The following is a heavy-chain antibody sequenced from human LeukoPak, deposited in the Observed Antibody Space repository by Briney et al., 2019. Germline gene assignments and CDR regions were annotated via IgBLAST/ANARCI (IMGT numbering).Heavy chain of an antibody. Sequence: ASVKVSCKVSGYTPTELSMHWVRQAPGKGLEWMGGFDPEDGETIYAQKFQGRVTMTEDTSTDTAYMELSSLRSEDTAVYYCATQRGYYGSGNNWFDPWGQGTLVTVSS. V-gene: IGHV1-24*01. D-gene: IGHD3-10*01. CDR1: GYTPTELS. CDR2: FDPEDGET. J-gene: IGHJ5*02. CDR3: ATQRGYYGSGNNWFDP.